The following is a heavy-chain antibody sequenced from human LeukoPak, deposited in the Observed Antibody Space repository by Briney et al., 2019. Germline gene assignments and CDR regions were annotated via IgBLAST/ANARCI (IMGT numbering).Heavy chain of an antibody. V-gene: IGHV3-48*01. CDR3: ARGAPGIFDPPSRPFDI. CDR2: ISSSSSTI. CDR1: GFTFSNAW. J-gene: IGHJ3*02. Sequence: GGSLRLSCAASGFTFSNAWMSWVRQAPGKGLEWVSYISSSSSTIYYADSVKGRFTISRDNAKNSLYLQMNSLRAEDTAVYYCARGAPGIFDPPSRPFDIWGQGTMVTVSS. D-gene: IGHD3-9*01.